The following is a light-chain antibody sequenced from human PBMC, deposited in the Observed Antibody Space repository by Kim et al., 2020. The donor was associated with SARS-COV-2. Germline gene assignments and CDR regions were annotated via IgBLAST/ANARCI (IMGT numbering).Light chain of an antibody. CDR3: QQSFSTPPT. CDR2: AAS. Sequence: ASVGDRVTIPCRASQSISSYLNWYQQKPGKAPKLLIYAASSLQSGVPSRFSGSGSGTDFTLTISSLQPEDFATYYCQQSFSTPPTFGGGTKVDIK. V-gene: IGKV1-39*01. CDR1: QSISSY. J-gene: IGKJ4*01.